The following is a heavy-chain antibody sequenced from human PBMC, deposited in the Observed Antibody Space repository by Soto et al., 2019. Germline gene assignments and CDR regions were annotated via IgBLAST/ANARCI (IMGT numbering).Heavy chain of an antibody. CDR2: INPNSGGT. Sequence: ASVKVSCKASGYTFTGYYMHWVRQAPGQGLEWMGWINPNSGGTNYAQKFQGWVTMTRDTSISTAYMELSRLRSDDTAVYYCAATMVRDNWFDPWGQGTLVTVSS. CDR3: AATMVRDNWFDP. D-gene: IGHD3-10*01. J-gene: IGHJ5*02. V-gene: IGHV1-2*04. CDR1: GYTFTGYY.